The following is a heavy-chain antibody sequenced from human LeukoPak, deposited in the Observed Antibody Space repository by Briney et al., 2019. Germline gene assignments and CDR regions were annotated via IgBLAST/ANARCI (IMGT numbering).Heavy chain of an antibody. CDR1: GGSISSSSYY. CDR2: IYYSGST. D-gene: IGHD3-22*01. Sequence: PSETLSFTCTVSGGSISSSSYYWGWIRQPPGKGLEWIGSIYYSGSTYYNPSLKSRVTISVDTSKNQFSLKLSSVTAADTAVYYCARRSYYDSSGTFDYWGQGTLVTVSS. J-gene: IGHJ4*02. V-gene: IGHV4-39*01. CDR3: ARRSYYDSSGTFDY.